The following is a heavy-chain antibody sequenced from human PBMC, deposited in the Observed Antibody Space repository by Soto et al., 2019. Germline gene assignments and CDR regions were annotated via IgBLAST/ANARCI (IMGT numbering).Heavy chain of an antibody. J-gene: IGHJ5*02. Sequence: EVQLVESGGGLVKPGGSLRLSCAASGFTFSSYSMNWVRQAPGKGLEWVSSISSSSSYIYYADSVKGRFTISRDNAKNSLDLHMNSLRAEDTAVYYCARVAAIAAGTETMTNWFDPWGQGTLVTVSS. D-gene: IGHD6-6*01. CDR1: GFTFSSYS. CDR3: ARVAAIAAGTETMTNWFDP. CDR2: ISSSSSYI. V-gene: IGHV3-21*01.